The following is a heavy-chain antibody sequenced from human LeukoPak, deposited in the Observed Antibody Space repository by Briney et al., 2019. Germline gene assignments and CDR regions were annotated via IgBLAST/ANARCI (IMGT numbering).Heavy chain of an antibody. CDR3: AKDSGDSSWYYFDY. Sequence: PGGSLRLSCAASGFTFDDYAMHWVRQAPGKGLEWVSGISWNSGSIGYADSVKGRFTISRDNAKNSLYLQMNSLRAEDTALYYCAKDSGDSSWYYFDYWGQGTLVTVSS. V-gene: IGHV3-9*01. CDR1: GFTFDDYA. CDR2: ISWNSGSI. D-gene: IGHD6-13*01. J-gene: IGHJ4*02.